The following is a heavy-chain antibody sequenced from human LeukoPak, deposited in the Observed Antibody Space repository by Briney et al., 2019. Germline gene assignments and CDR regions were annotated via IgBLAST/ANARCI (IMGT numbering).Heavy chain of an antibody. J-gene: IGHJ5*02. CDR3: ARGDYMGFDP. V-gene: IGHV3-13*01. CDR2: IGKAGDT. Sequence: GGSLRLSCAASEFAFSTSDMHWVRQAAGQGLEWVSGIGKAGDTYYLDSVRGRFTIFRENDENSVYLQMNNLRAGDTAVYYCARGDYMGFDPWGQGTLVTVSS. CDR1: EFAFSTSD. D-gene: IGHD4-11*01.